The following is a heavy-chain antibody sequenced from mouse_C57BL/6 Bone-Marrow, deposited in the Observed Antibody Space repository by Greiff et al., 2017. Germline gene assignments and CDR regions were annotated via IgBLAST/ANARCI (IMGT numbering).Heavy chain of an antibody. CDR2: FHPYNDDT. V-gene: IGHV1-47*01. CDR1: GYTFTTYP. CDR3: ARGGGAMDY. J-gene: IGHJ4*01. Sequence: QVQLQQSGAELVKPGASVKMSCKASGYTFTTYPIEWMKQNHGKSLEWIGNFHPYNDDTKYNQKFKDKATLTADKSSSTAYMQLSSLTYEDSAVYYCARGGGAMDYWGQGTSVTVSS.